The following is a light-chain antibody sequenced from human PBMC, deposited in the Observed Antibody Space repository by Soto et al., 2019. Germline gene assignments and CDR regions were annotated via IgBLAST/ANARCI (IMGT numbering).Light chain of an antibody. CDR1: SGSVSTSYY. Sequence: QTVVTQEPSFSVSPGRTVTLTCGLSSGSVSTSYYPNWYQLTPGQAPRTLIYTTNTRSSGVPDRFSGSILGNKAALTITGAQADDESDYYCVLYMGSDIWVFGGGTKLTVL. CDR2: TTN. J-gene: IGLJ3*02. CDR3: VLYMGSDIWV. V-gene: IGLV8-61*01.